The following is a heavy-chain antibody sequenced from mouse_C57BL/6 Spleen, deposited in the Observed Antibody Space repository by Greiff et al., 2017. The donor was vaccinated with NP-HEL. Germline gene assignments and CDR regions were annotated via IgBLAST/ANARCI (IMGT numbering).Heavy chain of an antibody. D-gene: IGHD2-14*01. J-gene: IGHJ4*01. CDR3: ARSREYDRAMDY. CDR2: INPSNGGT. CDR1: GYTFTSYW. Sequence: QVQLQQPGTELVKPGASVKLSCKASGYTFTSYWMHWVKQRPGQGLEWIGNINPSNGGTNYNEKFKSKATLTVDKSSSTAYMQLSSLTSEDSAVDYCARSREYDRAMDYWGQGTSVTVSS. V-gene: IGHV1-53*01.